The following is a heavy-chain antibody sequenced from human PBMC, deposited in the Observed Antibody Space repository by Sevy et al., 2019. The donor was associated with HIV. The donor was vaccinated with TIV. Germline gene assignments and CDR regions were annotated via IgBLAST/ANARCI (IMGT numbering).Heavy chain of an antibody. J-gene: IGHJ4*02. CDR2: ISGYDGKT. V-gene: IGHV1-18*01. Sequence: ASVKVSCRASGYTFTSYGISWVRQAPGKGLEWLGWISGYDGKTNYAQRFQGRVNMNTDTLTTTAYMELRGLRIDDTAVYYCARDRRVYDSSFGRADFRAQGTLVTVSS. D-gene: IGHD3-22*01. CDR3: ARDRRVYDSSFGRADF. CDR1: GYTFTSYG.